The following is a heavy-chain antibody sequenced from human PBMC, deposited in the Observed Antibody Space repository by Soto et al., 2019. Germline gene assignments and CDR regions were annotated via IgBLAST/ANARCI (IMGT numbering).Heavy chain of an antibody. V-gene: IGHV1-8*01. CDR2: MNPNSGNT. CDR1: GYTFTSYD. CDR3: ARGTYCSGGSCDNSPPFDY. J-gene: IGHJ4*02. D-gene: IGHD2-15*01. Sequence: ASVKVSCKASGYTFTSYDINWVRQATGQGLEWMGWMNPNSGNTGYAQKFQGRVTMTRNTSISTAYMELSSLRSEDTAVYYCARGTYCSGGSCDNSPPFDYWGQGTLVTVSS.